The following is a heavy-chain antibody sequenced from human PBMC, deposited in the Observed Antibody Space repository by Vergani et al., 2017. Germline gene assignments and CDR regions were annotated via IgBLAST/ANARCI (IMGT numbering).Heavy chain of an antibody. CDR2: ISSSSSTI. CDR3: AKDRSGSYYGAFDY. J-gene: IGHJ4*02. CDR1: GFTFSSYS. Sequence: EVQLVESGGGLVQPGGSLRLSCAASGFTFSSYSMNWVRQAPGKGLEWVSYISSSSSTIYYADSVKGRFTISRDNAKNSLYLQMNSLRAEDTAVYYCAKDRSGSYYGAFDYWGQGTLFTVSS. D-gene: IGHD1-26*01. V-gene: IGHV3-48*01.